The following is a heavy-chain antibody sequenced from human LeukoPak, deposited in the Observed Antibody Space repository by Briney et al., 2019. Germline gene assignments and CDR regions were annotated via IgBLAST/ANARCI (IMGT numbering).Heavy chain of an antibody. CDR2: IKSKIDGGTT. D-gene: IGHD3-22*01. Sequence: GGSLRLSCAASGFTFSNVWMSWVRQAPGKGLEWVGRIKSKIDGGTTDYAAPVNGRFTISRDDSKNTLFLQMNSLKTEDTAVYYCTALMNDYYDSSNYQYFDYWGQGTLVTVSS. J-gene: IGHJ4*02. V-gene: IGHV3-15*01. CDR1: GFTFSNVW. CDR3: TALMNDYYDSSNYQYFDY.